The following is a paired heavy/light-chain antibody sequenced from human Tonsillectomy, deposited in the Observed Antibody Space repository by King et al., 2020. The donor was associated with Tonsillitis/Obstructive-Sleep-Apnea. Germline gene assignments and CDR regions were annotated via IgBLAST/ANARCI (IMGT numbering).Heavy chain of an antibody. CDR2: IFSNDEK. CDR1: GFSLSNSRMG. J-gene: IGHJ6*03. V-gene: IGHV2-26*01. CDR3: ARMGGYDSKYYYYYMDV. Sequence: QVTLKESGPVLVKPTETLTLTCTVSGFSLSNSRMGVSWIRQPPGKALEWLSHIFSNDEKSYSTSLKSRLTISKDTSESQVVLTVTNMDPVDTATYYCARMGGYDSKYYYYYMDVWGKGTTVTVSS. D-gene: IGHD5-12*01.
Light chain of an antibody. V-gene: IGLV3-25*03. CDR1: TLPNQY. CDR3: QSGDNSGLQIL. Sequence: SHELTQPPSVSVSPGQTARITCSGDTLPNQYGYWYQKKPGQAPVLVMYKDVERPSGIPERFSGSSSGTTVTLTISGVQAEDEADYYCQSGDNSGLQILFGGGTKLTVL. J-gene: IGLJ2*01. CDR2: KDV.